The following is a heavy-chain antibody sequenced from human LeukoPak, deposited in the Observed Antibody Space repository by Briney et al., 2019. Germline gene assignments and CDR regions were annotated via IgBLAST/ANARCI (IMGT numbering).Heavy chain of an antibody. D-gene: IGHD5-24*01. Sequence: ASVKVSCKASGYTFTSCYIHWVRQAPGQGLEWMGLINPGGDNTNYAQNFQGRVTMTRDTSASTVYMELSSLRSEDTAICYCARIRDGYNDAYDIWGQGTVVTVPS. CDR2: INPGGDNT. CDR1: GYTFTSCY. J-gene: IGHJ3*02. V-gene: IGHV1-46*01. CDR3: ARIRDGYNDAYDI.